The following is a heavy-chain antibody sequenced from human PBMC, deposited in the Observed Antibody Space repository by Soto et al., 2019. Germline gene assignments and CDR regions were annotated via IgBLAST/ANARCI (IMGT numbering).Heavy chain of an antibody. J-gene: IGHJ4*02. V-gene: IGHV1-24*01. CDR3: ATNLFQYSSSSD. CDR1: GYTLTELS. CDR2: FDPEDGET. D-gene: IGHD6-6*01. Sequence: ASVKVSCKVSGYTLTELSMHWVRQAPGKGLEWMGGFDPEDGETIYAQKFQGRVTMTEDTSTDTAYMELSSLRSEDTAVYYCATNLFQYSSSSDWGQGTLVTVSS.